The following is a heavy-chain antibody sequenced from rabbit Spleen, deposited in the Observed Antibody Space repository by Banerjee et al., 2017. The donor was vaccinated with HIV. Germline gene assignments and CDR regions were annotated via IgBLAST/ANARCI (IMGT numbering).Heavy chain of an antibody. Sequence: QEQLEESGGGLVKPGASLTPTGTASGFPFSFRSSMCWVRQAPGKGLEWIACIEVGSSGFTCFATWAKGRFTISKTSSTTVTLQVTRLTAADAATYFCERDARSSFSSYDMDLWGQGTLVTVS. CDR3: ERDARSSFSSYDMDL. D-gene: IGHD8-1*01. J-gene: IGHJ6*01. CDR1: GFPFSFRSS. CDR2: IEVGSSGFT. V-gene: IGHV1S45*01.